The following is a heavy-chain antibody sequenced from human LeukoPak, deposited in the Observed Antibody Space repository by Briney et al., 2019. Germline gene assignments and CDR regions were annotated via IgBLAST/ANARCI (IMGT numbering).Heavy chain of an antibody. D-gene: IGHD6-6*01. Sequence: SVKVSCKASGGTFSSYAISWVRQAPGQGLEWMGGIIPIFGTANYAQKFQGRVTITADESTSTAYMELSSLRSEDTAVYYCATSIAARPPYYYYYMDVWGKGTTVTVSS. V-gene: IGHV1-69*13. CDR3: ATSIAARPPYYYYYMDV. CDR1: GGTFSSYA. J-gene: IGHJ6*03. CDR2: IIPIFGTA.